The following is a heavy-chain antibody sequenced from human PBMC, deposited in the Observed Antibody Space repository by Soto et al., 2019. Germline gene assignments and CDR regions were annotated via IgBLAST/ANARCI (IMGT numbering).Heavy chain of an antibody. V-gene: IGHV1-46*01. CDR3: AKEGAE. J-gene: IGHJ4*02. CDR1: GYNFINNY. CDR2: IYPSGGNT. Sequence: QVQLVQSGAEVKNPGASVKISCTASGYNFINNYIYWVRQAPGQGLEYMGIIYPSGGNTKYAQKFQDRVTMTSDTSTNTVYLELTSLRFDDPAMYYCAKEGAEWGQGTLVTVSS.